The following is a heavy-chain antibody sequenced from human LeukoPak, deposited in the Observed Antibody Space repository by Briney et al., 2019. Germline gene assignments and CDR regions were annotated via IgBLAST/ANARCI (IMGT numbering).Heavy chain of an antibody. CDR3: ARELGGYSYGLFDY. CDR2: IYYSGST. V-gene: IGHV4-59*01. D-gene: IGHD5-18*01. CDR1: GGSISSYY. J-gene: IGHJ4*02. Sequence: SETLSLTCTVSGGSISSYYWSWIRQPPGKGLEWIGYIYYSGSTNYNPSLKSRVTTSVDTSKNQFSLKLSSVTAADTAVYYCARELGGYSYGLFDYWGQGTLVTVSS.